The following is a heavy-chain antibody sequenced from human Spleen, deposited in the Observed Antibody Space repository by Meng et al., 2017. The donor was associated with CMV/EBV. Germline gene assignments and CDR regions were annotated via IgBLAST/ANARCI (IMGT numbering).Heavy chain of an antibody. CDR3: ARSCNGNTCPFDF. V-gene: IGHV1-69*05. D-gene: IGHD2/OR15-2a*01. J-gene: IGHJ4*02. CDR2: IIPIYGTT. Sequence: NASGYPLTSYGISWVRQATGQGLEWMGRIIPIYGTTNYAQKFQGRVTITTDESTGTAYMELSSLRSEDAAFYYCARSCNGNTCPFDFWGQGTLVTVSS. CDR1: GYPLTSYG.